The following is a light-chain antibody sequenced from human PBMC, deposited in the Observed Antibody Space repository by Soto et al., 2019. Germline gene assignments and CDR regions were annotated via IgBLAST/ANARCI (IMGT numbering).Light chain of an antibody. CDR2: GAS. V-gene: IGKV3-15*01. J-gene: IGKJ2*01. CDR3: QQYDNWHPYT. Sequence: EIVMTQSPATLSVSPGERATLSCRAIQSVSSKLAWYQQRPGQGPRLLIYGASTRASGIPARFSGSGSGTEFTLTISSLQSEDFAVYYCQQYDNWHPYTFGQGTKVDIK. CDR1: QSVSSK.